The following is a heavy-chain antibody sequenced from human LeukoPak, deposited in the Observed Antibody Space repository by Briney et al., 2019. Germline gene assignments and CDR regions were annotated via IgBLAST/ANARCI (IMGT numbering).Heavy chain of an antibody. J-gene: IGHJ3*02. CDR2: IYYSGST. D-gene: IGHD2-2*01. Sequence: SETLSLTCTVSGGSISSGDYYWSWIRQPPGKVLEWIGYIYYSGSTYYNPSLKSRVTISVDTSKNQFSLKLSSVTAADTAVYYCARELIVVVPAVLGAFDIWGQGTMVTVSS. CDR3: ARELIVVVPAVLGAFDI. V-gene: IGHV4-30-4*01. CDR1: GGSISSGDYY.